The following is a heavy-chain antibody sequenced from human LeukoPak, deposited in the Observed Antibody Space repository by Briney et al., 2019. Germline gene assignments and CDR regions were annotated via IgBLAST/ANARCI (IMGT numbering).Heavy chain of an antibody. V-gene: IGHV3-64*01. J-gene: IGHJ3*02. CDR3: ARVGGSSSYDAFDI. CDR2: ISSNGGST. D-gene: IGHD6-6*01. CDR1: GFTFSGYA. Sequence: PGGSLRLSCAASGFTFSGYAMHWVRQAPGEGLEYVSAISSNGGSTYYANSVKGRFTISRDNSKNTLYLQMGSLRAEDMAVYYCARVGGSSSYDAFDIWGQGTMVTVSS.